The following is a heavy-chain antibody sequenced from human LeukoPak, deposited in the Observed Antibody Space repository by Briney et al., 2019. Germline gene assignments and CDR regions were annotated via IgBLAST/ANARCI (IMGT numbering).Heavy chain of an antibody. CDR1: GFTFSKYS. J-gene: IGHJ4*02. CDR3: ASLGY. V-gene: IGHV3-48*04. CDR2: ISNSRNTI. Sequence: GGSLRLSCAASGFTFSKYSMNWVRQAPGKGLEWVSYISNSRNTIHYADSVKGRFTISRDNTKNSLYLQMNSLRVEDTAVYYCASLGYWGQGTLVTVSS. D-gene: IGHD3-16*01.